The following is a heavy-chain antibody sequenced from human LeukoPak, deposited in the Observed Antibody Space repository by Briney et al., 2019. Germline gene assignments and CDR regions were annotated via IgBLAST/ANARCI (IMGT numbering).Heavy chain of an antibody. CDR1: GYTFTSYY. CDR3: AREIIADYYDSSGYYVN. CDR2: INLSGGST. Sequence: ASVKVSCKASGYTFTSYYMHWVRQAPGQGLEWMGIINLSGGSTSYAQKFQGRVTMTRDTSTSTVYMELSSLRSEDTAVYYCAREIIADYYDSSGYYVNWGQGTLVTVSS. V-gene: IGHV1-46*01. J-gene: IGHJ4*02. D-gene: IGHD3-22*01.